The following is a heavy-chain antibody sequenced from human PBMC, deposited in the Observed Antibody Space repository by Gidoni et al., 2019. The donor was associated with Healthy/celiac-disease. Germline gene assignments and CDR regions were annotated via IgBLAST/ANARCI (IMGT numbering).Heavy chain of an antibody. CDR3: AKDFSVVVVPAAYY. J-gene: IGHJ4*02. D-gene: IGHD2-2*01. Sequence: EVQLLESGGGLVQPGGSLRLSCAASGFTFSSYAMSWVRQAPGKGLDWVSAISGSGGSTYYADSVKGRFTISRDNSKNTLYLQMNSPRAEDTAVYYCAKDFSVVVVPAAYYWGQGTLVTVSS. CDR2: ISGSGGST. V-gene: IGHV3-23*01. CDR1: GFTFSSYA.